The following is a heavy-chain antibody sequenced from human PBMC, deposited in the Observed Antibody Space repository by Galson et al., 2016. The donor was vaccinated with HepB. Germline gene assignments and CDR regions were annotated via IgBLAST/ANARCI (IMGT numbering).Heavy chain of an antibody. CDR3: ARDLASTSNWEFDC. V-gene: IGHV1-2*02. CDR1: GYFFTDYF. Sequence: SVKVSCKASGYFFTDYFIQWVRQAPGQGLEWLGRINTESGATEYAPKFQGRVTMTRDTSTSTTYMDLSSLTSDDTASYYCARDLASTSNWEFDCWGQGTLVTASS. J-gene: IGHJ4*02. CDR2: INTESGAT. D-gene: IGHD2-2*01.